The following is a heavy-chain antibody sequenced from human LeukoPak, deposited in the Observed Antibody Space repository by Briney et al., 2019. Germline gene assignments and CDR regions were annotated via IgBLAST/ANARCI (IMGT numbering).Heavy chain of an antibody. CDR1: GFTFDDYG. V-gene: IGHV3-7*01. CDR2: IKQDGSEE. D-gene: IGHD6-6*01. Sequence: GGFLRLSCAASGFTFDDYGMSWVRQAPGKGLEWVANIKQDGSEEYYVDSVKGRFTISRDNAKNSLYLQMNSLRAEDTAVYYCARDSPYSARGQPADYWGQGTLVTVSS. J-gene: IGHJ4*02. CDR3: ARDSPYSARGQPADY.